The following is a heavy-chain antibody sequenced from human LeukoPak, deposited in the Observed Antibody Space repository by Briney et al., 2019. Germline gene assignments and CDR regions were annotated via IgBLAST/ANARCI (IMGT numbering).Heavy chain of an antibody. D-gene: IGHD6-13*01. CDR3: AGGYSSSWYTFDP. Sequence: GGSLRLSCAASGFTFSSYSMNWVRQAPGKGLEWVSSISSSSSSYLYYADSVKGRFTISRDNAKNSLYLQMNSLRAEDTAVYYCAGGYSSSWYTFDPWGQGTLVTVSS. J-gene: IGHJ5*02. CDR2: ISSSSSSYL. CDR1: GFTFSSYS. V-gene: IGHV3-21*01.